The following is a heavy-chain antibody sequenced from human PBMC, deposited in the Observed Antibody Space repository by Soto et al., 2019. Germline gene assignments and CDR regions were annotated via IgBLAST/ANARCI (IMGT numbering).Heavy chain of an antibody. D-gene: IGHD3-22*01. Sequence: QVQLQESGPGLVRPSETLSLTCTVSGGSITSYYWSWIRQSPGKGLEWIGYIYYSGSTKYNPSLRSRVTMSVDTSKNQISLKLSSVTAADTATYFCATNDYCDRTDWYFDLWGRGTLVAVSS. V-gene: IGHV4-59*01. J-gene: IGHJ2*01. CDR1: GGSITSYY. CDR2: IYYSGST. CDR3: ATNDYCDRTDWYFDL.